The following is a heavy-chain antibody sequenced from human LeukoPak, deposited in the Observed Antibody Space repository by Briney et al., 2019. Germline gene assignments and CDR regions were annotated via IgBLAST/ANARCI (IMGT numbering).Heavy chain of an antibody. CDR3: ARTRDYGHDY. Sequence: PSETLSLTCTVSGGSISSSYWSWIRQPPGKGLEWIGYIYYSGSTKYNPSLMSRATIAVDTSKNQLSLKLSSVTAADTAVYYCARTRDYGHDYWGQGTLVTVSS. V-gene: IGHV4-59*08. CDR2: IYYSGST. J-gene: IGHJ4*02. CDR1: GGSISSSY. D-gene: IGHD4-17*01.